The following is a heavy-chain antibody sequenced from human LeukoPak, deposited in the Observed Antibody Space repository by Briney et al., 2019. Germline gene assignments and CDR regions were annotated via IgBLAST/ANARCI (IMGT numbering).Heavy chain of an antibody. Sequence: ASVKVSCKDSGYTFTGYYMHWVRQAPGQGLEWMGRIDPNSGGTNYAQKFQGRVTMTRDTSISTAYMELSRLRSDDTAVYYCARDKQLSMDVWGQGTTVTVSS. CDR3: ARDKQLSMDV. CDR1: GYTFTGYY. D-gene: IGHD6-13*01. J-gene: IGHJ6*02. CDR2: IDPNSGGT. V-gene: IGHV1-2*06.